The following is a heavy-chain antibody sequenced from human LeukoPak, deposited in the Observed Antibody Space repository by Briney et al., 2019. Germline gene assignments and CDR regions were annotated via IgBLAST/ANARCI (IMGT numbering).Heavy chain of an antibody. CDR2: INHSGST. J-gene: IGHJ4*02. CDR3: ASHAVPSRGVSTKLDY. Sequence: PSETLSLTCAVYGGSFSGYYWSWIRQPPGKGLEWIGEINHSGSTNYNPSLKSRVTISVDTSKNQFSLKLSSVTAADTAVYYCASHAVPSRGVSTKLDYWGQGTLVTVSS. D-gene: IGHD3-10*01. V-gene: IGHV4-34*01. CDR1: GGSFSGYY.